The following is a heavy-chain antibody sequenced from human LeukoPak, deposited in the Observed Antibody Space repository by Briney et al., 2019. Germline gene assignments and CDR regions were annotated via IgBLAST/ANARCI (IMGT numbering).Heavy chain of an antibody. V-gene: IGHV3-7*01. CDR2: IKQDGSVK. J-gene: IGHJ6*04. CDR3: AELGITMIGGV. CDR1: GFTFSSYW. D-gene: IGHD3-10*02. Sequence: GGSLRPSCAASGFTFSSYWMSWVRQAPGKGLEWVANIKQDGSVKYYVDSVKGRFTISRDNAKNSLYLQMNSLRAEDTAVYYCAELGITMIGGVWGKGTTVTISS.